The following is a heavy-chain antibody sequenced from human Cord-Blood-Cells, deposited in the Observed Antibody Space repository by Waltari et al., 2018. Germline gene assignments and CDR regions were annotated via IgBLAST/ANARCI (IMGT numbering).Heavy chain of an antibody. V-gene: IGHV3-13*01. CDR1: GFTFSGYD. D-gene: IGHD3-3*01. CDR3: ARRSGDAFDI. Sequence: EVQLVESGGGLVQPGGSLRLSCVASGFTFSGYDMHWVRQATGKGLEWVSAIGTAGDTYYPGSVKGRFTISRENAKNSLYLQMNSLRAGDTAVYYCARRSGDAFDIWGQGTMVTVSS. J-gene: IGHJ3*02. CDR2: IGTAGDT.